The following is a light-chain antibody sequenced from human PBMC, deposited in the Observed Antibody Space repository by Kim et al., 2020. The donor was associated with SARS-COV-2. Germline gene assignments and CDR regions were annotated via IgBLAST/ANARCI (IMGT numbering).Light chain of an antibody. CDR2: QDS. V-gene: IGLV3-1*01. CDR3: QAWGSSTVV. Sequence: SVSPGQTVSITCSGDKLGDKFACWYQQRPGQSPVLIIYQDSKRPSGIPERFSGSNSGNTATLTISGTQSVDEADYYCQAWGSSTVVFGGGTQLTVL. J-gene: IGLJ2*01. CDR1: KLGDKF.